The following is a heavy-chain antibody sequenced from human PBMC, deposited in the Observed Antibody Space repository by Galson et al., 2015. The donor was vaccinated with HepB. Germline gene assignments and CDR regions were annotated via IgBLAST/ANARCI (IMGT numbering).Heavy chain of an antibody. CDR1: GYTFTSYG. J-gene: IGHJ4*02. CDR3: ARDGFYYGSGSYSYFDY. CDR2: ISAYNGNT. D-gene: IGHD3-10*01. Sequence: SVKVSCKASGYTFTSYGISWVRQAPGQGLEWMGWISAYNGNTNYAQKLQGRVTMTTDTSTSTAYMELRSLRSDDTAVYYCARDGFYYGSGSYSYFDYWGQGTLVTVSS. V-gene: IGHV1-18*01.